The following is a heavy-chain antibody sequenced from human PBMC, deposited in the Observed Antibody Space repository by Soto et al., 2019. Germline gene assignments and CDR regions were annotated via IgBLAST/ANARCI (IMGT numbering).Heavy chain of an antibody. CDR1: GGSISSGGYY. CDR3: ARIIAARPSRRDLRVDY. Sequence: SETLSLTCTVSGGSISSGGYYWSWIRQHPGKGLEWIGYIYYSGSTYYNPSLKSRVTISVDTSKNQFSLKLSSVTAADTAVYYCARIIAARPSRRDLRVDYWGQGTLVTVSS. CDR2: IYYSGST. J-gene: IGHJ4*02. D-gene: IGHD6-6*01. V-gene: IGHV4-31*03.